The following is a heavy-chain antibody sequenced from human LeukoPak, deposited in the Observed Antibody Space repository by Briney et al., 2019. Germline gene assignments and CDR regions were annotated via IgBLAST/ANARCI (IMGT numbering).Heavy chain of an antibody. CDR2: TYYSGST. D-gene: IGHD3-22*01. Sequence: PSETLSLTCTVSGGSISSYYWSWIRQPPGKGLEWIGYTYYSGSTNYNPSLKSRVTISVDTSKNQFSLKLNSVTAADTAVYYCARGRARDSSGYPNYWGQGTLVSVSS. V-gene: IGHV4-59*01. CDR3: ARGRARDSSGYPNY. J-gene: IGHJ4*02. CDR1: GGSISSYY.